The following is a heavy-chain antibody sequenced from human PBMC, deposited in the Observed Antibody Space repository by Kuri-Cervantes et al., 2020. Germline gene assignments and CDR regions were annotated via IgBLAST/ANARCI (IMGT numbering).Heavy chain of an antibody. CDR3: TRLGYSSSSGWFDP. V-gene: IGHV5-51*01. CDR2: IYPGDSDT. D-gene: IGHD6-6*01. J-gene: IGHJ5*02. Sequence: GGSLRLSCKGSGYSFTSYWIGWVRQMPGKGLEWMGIIYPGDSDTRYSPSFQGQVTISADKSISTAYLQWSSLKATDTAMYYCTRLGYSSSSGWFDPWGQGTLVTVSS. CDR1: GYSFTSYW.